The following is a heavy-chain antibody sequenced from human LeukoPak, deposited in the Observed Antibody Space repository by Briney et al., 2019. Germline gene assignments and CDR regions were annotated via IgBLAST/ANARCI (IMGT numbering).Heavy chain of an antibody. J-gene: IGHJ4*02. CDR1: GLTFSSYW. V-gene: IGHV3-7*01. Sequence: GGSLRPSCAASGLTFSSYWMGWVRQAPGKGLQWVANIKQDGGEKYYVDSVKGRFTSSRDTAKNSLDLQMNSLRAEDAAFYYCSRIRWTGGTWAFDYWGQGTLVTVSS. D-gene: IGHD1-26*01. CDR3: SRIRWTGGTWAFDY. CDR2: IKQDGGEK.